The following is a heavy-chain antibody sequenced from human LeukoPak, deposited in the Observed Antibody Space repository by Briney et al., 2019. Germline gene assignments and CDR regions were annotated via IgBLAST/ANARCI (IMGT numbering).Heavy chain of an antibody. V-gene: IGHV3-30*18. CDR1: GFTFGTYW. CDR2: ISYDGSNK. Sequence: GGSLRLSCAASGFTFGTYWMNWVRQAPGKGLEWVAVISYDGSNKYYADSVKGRFTISRDNSKNTLYLQMNSLRAEDTAVYYCAKAQLDCSSTSCYGVREWLVIDYWGQGTLVTVSS. J-gene: IGHJ4*02. D-gene: IGHD2-2*01. CDR3: AKAQLDCSSTSCYGVREWLVIDY.